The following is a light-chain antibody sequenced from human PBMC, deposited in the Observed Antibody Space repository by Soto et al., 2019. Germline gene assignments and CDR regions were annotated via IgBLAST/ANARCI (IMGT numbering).Light chain of an antibody. CDR2: GAS. Sequence: EIVLTQSPGALSLSPGERATLSCRTSESVTSTYLAWYQQKPGQPPRLLIYGASNRATGIPDRFSGSGSGTDFTLTISSLEPEDFAVYYCQLFGSSPRYTFGRGTKLEIK. CDR3: QLFGSSPRYT. J-gene: IGKJ2*01. CDR1: ESVTSTY. V-gene: IGKV3-20*01.